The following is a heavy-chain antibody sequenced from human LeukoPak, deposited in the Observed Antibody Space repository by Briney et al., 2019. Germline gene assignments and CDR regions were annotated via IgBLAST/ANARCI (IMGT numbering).Heavy chain of an antibody. J-gene: IGHJ4*02. CDR2: IYYSGST. V-gene: IGHV4-39*01. Sequence: SETLSLTCTVSGGSISSSSYYWGWIRQPPGKGLEWIGSIYYSGSTYYNPSLKSRVTISVDTSKNQFSLKLSSVTAADTAVYYCARNQLKWELLTHYFDYWGQGTLVTVSS. D-gene: IGHD1-26*01. CDR1: GGSISSSSYY. CDR3: ARNQLKWELLTHYFDY.